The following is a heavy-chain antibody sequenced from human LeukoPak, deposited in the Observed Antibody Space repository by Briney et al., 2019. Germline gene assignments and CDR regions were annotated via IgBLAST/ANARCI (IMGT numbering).Heavy chain of an antibody. D-gene: IGHD5-18*01. J-gene: IGHJ6*03. V-gene: IGHV3-23*01. CDR3: AKANTAMVPSPFYYYYMDV. Sequence: PGGSLRLSCAASGFTFSSYAMSWVRQAPGKGLEWVSAISGSGGSTYYADSVKGRFTISRDNSKNTLYLQMNSLRAEDTAVYYCAKANTAMVPSPFYYYYMDVWGKGTTVTVSS. CDR1: GFTFSSYA. CDR2: ISGSGGST.